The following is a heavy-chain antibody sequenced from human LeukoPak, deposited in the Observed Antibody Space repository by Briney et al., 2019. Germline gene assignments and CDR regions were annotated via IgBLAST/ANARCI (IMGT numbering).Heavy chain of an antibody. D-gene: IGHD1-26*01. CDR1: GFTFSSCA. Sequence: GSLRLSCAASGFTFSSCAMSWVRQAPGKGLEWVSYISSSGSTIYYADSVKGRFTISRDSAKSSLYLQMNSLRAEDTAVYYCARHRNKWELPPFDYWGQGTLVTVSS. CDR2: ISSSGSTI. J-gene: IGHJ4*02. CDR3: ARHRNKWELPPFDY. V-gene: IGHV3-48*04.